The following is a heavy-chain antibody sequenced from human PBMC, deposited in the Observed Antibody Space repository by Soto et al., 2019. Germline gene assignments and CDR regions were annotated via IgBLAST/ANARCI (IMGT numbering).Heavy chain of an antibody. CDR3: ARASYYTNWFHP. D-gene: IGHD3-10*01. CDR2: IYYSGST. V-gene: IGHV4-30-4*01. CDR1: GGSISSGDYY. Sequence: PSETLSLTCTVSGGSISSGDYYWSWIRQPPGKGLEWIGYIYYSGSTYYNPSLKSRVTISVDTSKNQFSLKLSSVTAADTAVYYCARASYYTNWFHPWGQGTLVTVSS. J-gene: IGHJ5*02.